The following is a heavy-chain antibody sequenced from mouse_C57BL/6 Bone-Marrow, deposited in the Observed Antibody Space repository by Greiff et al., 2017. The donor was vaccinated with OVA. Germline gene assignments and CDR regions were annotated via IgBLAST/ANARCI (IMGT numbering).Heavy chain of an antibody. CDR2: IDPSDSYT. V-gene: IGHV1-50*01. Sequence: QVQLKQPGAELVKPGASVKLSCKASGYTFTSYWMQWVKQRPGQGLEWIGEIDPSDSYTNYNQKFKGKATLTVDTSSSTAYMQLSSLTSEDSAVYYCARGELGPFDYCGQGTTLTVSS. J-gene: IGHJ2*01. D-gene: IGHD4-1*01. CDR3: ARGELGPFDY. CDR1: GYTFTSYW.